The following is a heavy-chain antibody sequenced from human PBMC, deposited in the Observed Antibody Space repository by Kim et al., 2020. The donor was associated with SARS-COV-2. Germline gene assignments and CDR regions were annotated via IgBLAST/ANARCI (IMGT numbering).Heavy chain of an antibody. CDR2: IRPYSGQT. Sequence: ASVKVSCEASGYTLRNYGIGWVRQAPGQGLEWVGWIRPYSGQTYSAQGLQGRVTVTADTVTTDTSTITVYMEMRSLGSDDTATYYCARGWDSRAYPPYNYFDYWGQGTLVTVST. D-gene: IGHD3-16*01. CDR1: GYTLRNYG. J-gene: IGHJ4*01. V-gene: IGHV1-18*04. CDR3: ARGWDSRAYPPYNYFDY.